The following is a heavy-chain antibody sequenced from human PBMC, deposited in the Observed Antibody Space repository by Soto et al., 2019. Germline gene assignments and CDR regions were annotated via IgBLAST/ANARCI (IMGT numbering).Heavy chain of an antibody. CDR2: ISGDGLST. Sequence: AGSLRLSCAGSGSTLTDFNKTWSRQAQGKVVGWSSAISGDGLSTYYAGSVKGRSTISRNNSKTTLYLQMNSLRAEDTAVYYCARRQDAFDIWGRGTMVTV. V-gene: IGHV3-23*01. J-gene: IGHJ3*02. CDR3: ARRQDAFDI. CDR1: GSTLTDFN.